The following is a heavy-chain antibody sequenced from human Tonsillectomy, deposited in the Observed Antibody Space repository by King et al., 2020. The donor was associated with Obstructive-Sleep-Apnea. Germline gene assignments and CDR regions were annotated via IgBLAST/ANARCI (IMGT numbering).Heavy chain of an antibody. D-gene: IGHD3-22*01. J-gene: IGHJ4*02. CDR1: GGSISRGGYY. V-gene: IGHV4-31*03. Sequence: VQLQESGPGLVKPSQTLSLTCTVSGGSISRGGYYWSWIRQHPGKGLEWIGYIYYSGNTYYNPSLKSRVTISVDTSKNQFSLKLSSVTAADTAVYYCARGGYFYESSGYYSGPLFDYWGQGTLVTVSS. CDR2: IYYSGNT. CDR3: ARGGYFYESSGYYSGPLFDY.